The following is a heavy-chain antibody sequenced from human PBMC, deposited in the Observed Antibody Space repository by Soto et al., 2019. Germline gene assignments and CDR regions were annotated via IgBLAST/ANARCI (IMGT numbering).Heavy chain of an antibody. CDR3: AKDRGLVRSYYYGMDV. CDR2: ISWNSGSI. CDR1: GFTFDDYA. Sequence: EVQLVESGGGLVQPGRSLRLSCAASGFTFDDYAMHWVRQAPGKGLEWVSGISWNSGSIGYAVSVKGRFTISRDNAKNFLYLQMNSLRAEDTALYYCAKDRGLVRSYYYGMDVWGQGTTVTVSS. J-gene: IGHJ6*02. D-gene: IGHD3-10*01. V-gene: IGHV3-9*01.